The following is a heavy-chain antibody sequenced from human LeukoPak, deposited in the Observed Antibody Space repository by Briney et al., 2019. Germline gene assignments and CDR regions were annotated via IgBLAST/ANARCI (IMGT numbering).Heavy chain of an antibody. D-gene: IGHD1-26*01. Sequence: GGSLRLSCAASGFGVSTNYMSWVRQAPGKGLEWVSVIHSGGNTFYADSVKGRFTISRDNSKETLYLQMNSLRVEDTAIYYCAREAPYPRIVGGGLRGFDYWGQGTLVTVSS. V-gene: IGHV3-53*01. CDR1: GFGVSTNY. CDR3: AREAPYPRIVGGGLRGFDY. J-gene: IGHJ4*02. CDR2: IHSGGNT.